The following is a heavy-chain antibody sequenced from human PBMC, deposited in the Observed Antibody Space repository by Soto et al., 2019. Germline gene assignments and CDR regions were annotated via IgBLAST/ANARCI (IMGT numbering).Heavy chain of an antibody. CDR3: ARSVAVPGAHIDY. V-gene: IGHV4-59*01. CDR1: GGSISGSY. J-gene: IGHJ4*02. Sequence: SETLSLTCSVSGGSISGSYWSWILQSPGKGLEWLGYVYYTGSTNYSPSLRSRVSISVDTSKHEFSLRLSSVTAADTAVYFCARSVAVPGAHIDYWGQGTQVTVSS. CDR2: VYYTGST. D-gene: IGHD6-19*01.